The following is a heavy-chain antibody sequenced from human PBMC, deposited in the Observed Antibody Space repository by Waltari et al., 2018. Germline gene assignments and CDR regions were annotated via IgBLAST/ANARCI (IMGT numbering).Heavy chain of an antibody. J-gene: IGHJ4*02. D-gene: IGHD3-16*01. CDR3: AEEGDFRAGLFES. V-gene: IGHV4-38-2*02. Sequence: QFQLRESGPGLVRSSEALSLSCTVSGLSANTDFYWALIRQSPGGGLQWIASIYHTGSTHYNSSLKSRVSISTDMSTKQFFLTLTHLTAADTAVYYCAEEGDFRAGLFESWGQGTLVSVSS. CDR2: IYHTGST. CDR1: GLSANTDFY.